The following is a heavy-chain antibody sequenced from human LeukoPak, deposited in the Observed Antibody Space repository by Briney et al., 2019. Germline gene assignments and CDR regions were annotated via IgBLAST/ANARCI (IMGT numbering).Heavy chain of an antibody. Sequence: PSETLSLTCSVSGGSPSSSSYYWGWIRQPPGRGLEWIGNIYETGSTNYNPSLKSRVTISVDTSKNQFSLKLSSVTAADTAVYYCVRPDDNSFDFWGQGTMVTVSS. CDR2: IYETGST. CDR1: GGSPSSSSYY. V-gene: IGHV4-39*01. J-gene: IGHJ3*01. CDR3: VRPDDNSFDF. D-gene: IGHD3-9*01.